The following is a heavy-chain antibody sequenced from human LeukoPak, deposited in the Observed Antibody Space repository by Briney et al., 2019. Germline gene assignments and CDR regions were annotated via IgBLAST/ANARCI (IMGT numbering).Heavy chain of an antibody. V-gene: IGHV3-30*02. Sequence: PGGSLRLSCAASGFTFSSYGMHWVRQAPGKGLEWVAFIRYDGSNKYYADSVKGRFTISRDNSKNTLYLQMNSLRAEDTAVYYCAKGLQPYYYDSSGSESYYMDIWGKGTTVTISS. J-gene: IGHJ6*03. CDR2: IRYDGSNK. D-gene: IGHD3-22*01. CDR1: GFTFSSYG. CDR3: AKGLQPYYYDSSGSESYYMDI.